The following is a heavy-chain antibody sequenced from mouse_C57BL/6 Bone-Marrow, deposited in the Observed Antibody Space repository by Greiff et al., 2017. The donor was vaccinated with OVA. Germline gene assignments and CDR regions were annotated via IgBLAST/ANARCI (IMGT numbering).Heavy chain of an antibody. CDR1: GYTFTSYW. V-gene: IGHV1-55*01. J-gene: IGHJ4*01. CDR2: IYPGGGST. CDR3: AEIRLEEHAMDY. D-gene: IGHD2-12*01. Sequence: VQLQQPGAELVKPGASVKMSCKASGYTFTSYWITWVKQRPGQGLEWIGDIYPGGGSTKYNEKFKSKATLTVDTSSSTAYMQLSSLTSEDSAVYYCAEIRLEEHAMDYWGQGTSVTVSS.